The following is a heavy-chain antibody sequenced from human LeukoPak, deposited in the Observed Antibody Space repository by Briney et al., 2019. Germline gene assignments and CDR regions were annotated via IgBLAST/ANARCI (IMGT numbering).Heavy chain of an antibody. D-gene: IGHD3-10*01. J-gene: IGHJ6*03. V-gene: IGHV3-53*01. Sequence: GGSLGLSCAASGFTVSSNYMSWVRQAPGKGLEWVSVIYSGGSTYYADSVKGRFTISRDNSKNTLYLQMNSLRAEDTAVYYCARDLRDSGSPYYYYYYMDVWGKGTTVTVSS. CDR2: IYSGGST. CDR3: ARDLRDSGSPYYYYYYMDV. CDR1: GFTVSSNY.